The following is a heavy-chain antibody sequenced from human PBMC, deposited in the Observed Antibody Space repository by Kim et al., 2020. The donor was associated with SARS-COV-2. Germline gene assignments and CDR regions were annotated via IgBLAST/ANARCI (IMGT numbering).Heavy chain of an antibody. D-gene: IGHD3-10*01. J-gene: IGHJ4*02. CDR3: ARGGRITMVRGVEGDY. V-gene: IGHV3-33*01. Sequence: GGSLRLSCAASGFTFSSYGMHWVRQAPGKGLEWVAVIWYDGSNKYYADSVKGRFTISRDNSKNTLYLQMNSLRAEDTAVYYCARGGRITMVRGVEGDYWGQGTLVTVSS. CDR1: GFTFSSYG. CDR2: IWYDGSNK.